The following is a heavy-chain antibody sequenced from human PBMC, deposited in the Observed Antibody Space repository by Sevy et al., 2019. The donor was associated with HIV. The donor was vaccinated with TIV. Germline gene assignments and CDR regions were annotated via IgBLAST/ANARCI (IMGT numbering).Heavy chain of an antibody. J-gene: IGHJ4*02. CDR3: ARGKSGYGYALNY. CDR2: IYSDETT. V-gene: IGHV3-66*01. Sequence: GGSLRLSCAASGFSVNSNYMTWVRQAPGKGLEGVSVIYSDETTYHADSVKDRFTISRDNSKNMLYLQMSSLRAEDTGIYYCARGKSGYGYALNYWGQGTLVTVSS. D-gene: IGHD5-18*01. CDR1: GFSVNSNY.